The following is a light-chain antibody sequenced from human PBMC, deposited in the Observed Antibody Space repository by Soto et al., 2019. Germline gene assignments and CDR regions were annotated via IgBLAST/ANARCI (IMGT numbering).Light chain of an antibody. CDR2: GAS. V-gene: IGKV3D-20*02. CDR1: QSLSSRY. CDR3: QQRDYWQVT. Sequence: IVLTHSPGTVSLSQGERATLSCRASQSLSSRYLAWYQQKPGQAPRLLIYGASSRATGIPARFSGSGSGTDFTLTISSLEPEDFAIYYCQQRDYWQVTFGQGTRLEI. J-gene: IGKJ5*01.